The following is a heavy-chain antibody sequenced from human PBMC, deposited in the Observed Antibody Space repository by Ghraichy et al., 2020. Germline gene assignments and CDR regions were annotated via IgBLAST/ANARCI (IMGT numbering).Heavy chain of an antibody. CDR2: IYYSGST. Sequence: ESLNISCTVSGDSISSYYWSWIRQPPGKGLEWIGYIYYSGSTNYNPSLKSRVTISLDTSKNQFSLKLNSVTAADTAVYYCARDRTDDVLTGSWFHPWGQGTLVTVSS. CDR1: GDSISSYY. V-gene: IGHV4-59*01. D-gene: IGHD3-9*01. CDR3: ARDRTDDVLTGSWFHP. J-gene: IGHJ5*02.